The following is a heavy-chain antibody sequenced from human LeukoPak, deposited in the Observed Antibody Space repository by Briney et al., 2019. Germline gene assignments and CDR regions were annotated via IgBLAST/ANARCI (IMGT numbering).Heavy chain of an antibody. CDR1: GYTFTGYY. V-gene: IGHV1-18*04. Sequence: ASVKVSCKASGYTFTGYYMHWVRQAPGQGLEWMGWIIAYNGNTNYAQKLQGRVTMTTDTSTSTAYMELSSLRSEDTAVYYCASGTWIQLWNAFDIWGQGTMVTVSS. D-gene: IGHD5-18*01. J-gene: IGHJ3*02. CDR3: ASGTWIQLWNAFDI. CDR2: IIAYNGNT.